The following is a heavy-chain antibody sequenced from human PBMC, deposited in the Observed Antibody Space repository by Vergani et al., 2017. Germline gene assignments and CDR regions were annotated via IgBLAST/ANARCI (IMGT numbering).Heavy chain of an antibody. CDR1: GYTFTSYG. J-gene: IGHJ4*02. V-gene: IGHV1-18*04. D-gene: IGHD6-19*01. CDR2: ISAYNGNT. Sequence: QVQLVQSGAEVKKPGASVKVSCKASGYTFTSYGISWVRQAPGQGLEWMGWISAYNGNTNYAQKLQGRVTMTTDTSTSTAYMELRSLRSDDTAVYYCVIDPVLAVAGNGGSLFDYWGQGTLVTVSS. CDR3: VIDPVLAVAGNGGSLFDY.